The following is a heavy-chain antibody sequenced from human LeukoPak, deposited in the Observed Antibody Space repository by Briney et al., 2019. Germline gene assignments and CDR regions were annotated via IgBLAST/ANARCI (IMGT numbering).Heavy chain of an antibody. CDR3: AREPKAAAGITYYFDY. Sequence: GGSLRLSCGASGFMFDDHGMSWVRQAPGKGLEWVSKISWNGDWTGYADSVKGRFTISRDNAKNSLYLQMNNLRVEDTAFYFCAREPKAAAGITYYFDYWGQGTLVTVSP. D-gene: IGHD6-13*01. CDR2: ISWNGDWT. V-gene: IGHV3-20*04. J-gene: IGHJ4*02. CDR1: GFMFDDHG.